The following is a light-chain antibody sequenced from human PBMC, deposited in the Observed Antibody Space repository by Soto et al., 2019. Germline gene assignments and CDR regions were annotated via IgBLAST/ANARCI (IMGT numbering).Light chain of an antibody. CDR3: HQTYSTPQT. J-gene: IGKJ1*01. Sequence: DIQMTQSPSTLSASVGDRVTLTCRASQSISSWLAWYQQKPGKAPKLLIYSASTLQSGVPSRFSGSGSGTDFTLTITSLQPEDFGTYYCHQTYSTPQTFGQGTKVDNK. CDR2: SAS. CDR1: QSISSW. V-gene: IGKV1-39*01.